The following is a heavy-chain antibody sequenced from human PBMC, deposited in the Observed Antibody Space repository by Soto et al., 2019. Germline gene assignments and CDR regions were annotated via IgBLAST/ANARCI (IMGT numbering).Heavy chain of an antibody. V-gene: IGHV6-1*01. D-gene: IGHD6-19*01. Sequence: SQTLSLTCAISGDSVSSNSAAWNWIRQSPSRGLEWLGRTYYRSKWYNDYAVSVKSRITINPDTSKNQFSLQLNSVTPEDTAVYYCARDPGGVAVAGGGYYYYYGMDVWGQGTTVTVS. CDR1: GDSVSSNSAA. CDR2: TYYRSKWYN. CDR3: ARDPGGVAVAGGGYYYYYGMDV. J-gene: IGHJ6*02.